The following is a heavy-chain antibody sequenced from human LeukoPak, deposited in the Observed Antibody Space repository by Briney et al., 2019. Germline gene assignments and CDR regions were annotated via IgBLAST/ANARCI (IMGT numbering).Heavy chain of an antibody. D-gene: IGHD1-26*01. CDR2: ISAYNGNT. CDR3: ASGEGATTGIDY. J-gene: IGHJ4*02. CDR1: GYTFTSYG. V-gene: IGHV1-18*01. Sequence: ASVKVSCKASGYTFTSYGISWVRQAPGQGLEWMGWISAYNGNTNYAQKPQGRVTITRDTSASTAYMELSSLRSEDTAVYYCASGEGATTGIDYWGQGTLVTVSS.